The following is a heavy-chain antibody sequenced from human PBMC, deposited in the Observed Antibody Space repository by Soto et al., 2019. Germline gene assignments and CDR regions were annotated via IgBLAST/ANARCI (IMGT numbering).Heavy chain of an antibody. J-gene: IGHJ6*02. CDR3: ASTNTMVRGVDYYYGMDV. Sequence: ETLSLTCTVSGGSISSYYWSWIRQPPGKGLEWIGYIYYSGSTNYNPSLKSRVTISVDTSKNQFSLKLSSVTAADTAVYYCASTNTMVRGVDYYYGMDVWGQGTTVTVSS. CDR2: IYYSGST. CDR1: GGSISSYY. V-gene: IGHV4-59*08. D-gene: IGHD3-10*01.